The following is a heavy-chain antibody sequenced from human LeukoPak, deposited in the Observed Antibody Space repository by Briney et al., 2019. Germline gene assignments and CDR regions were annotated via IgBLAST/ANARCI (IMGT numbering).Heavy chain of an antibody. CDR3: ARRYCTNGVCYHGIDY. CDR1: GFTFSSYA. Sequence: GGSLRLSCAASGFTFSSYAIQWVRQAPGKGLEWVSSISSSGSYIYYADSVKGRFTISRDNAKNSLDLQMNSLRSEDTAVYYCARRYCTNGVCYHGIDYWGQGTLVTVSS. D-gene: IGHD2-8*01. J-gene: IGHJ4*02. CDR2: ISSSGSYI. V-gene: IGHV3-21*04.